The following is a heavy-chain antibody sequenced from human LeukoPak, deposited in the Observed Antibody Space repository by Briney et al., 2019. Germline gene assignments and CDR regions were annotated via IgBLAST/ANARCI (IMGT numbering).Heavy chain of an antibody. D-gene: IGHD6-6*01. J-gene: IGHJ4*02. V-gene: IGHV3-21*01. CDR1: GFTFSSYS. CDR3: ARVSRTGRYRSSPKYFGY. Sequence: GGSLRLSCAASGFTFSSYSMNWVRQAPGKGLEWVSSISSSSSYIYYADSVKGRFTISRDNAKNSLYLQMNSLRAEDTAVYYCARVSRTGRYRSSPKYFGYWGQGTLVTVSS. CDR2: ISSSSSYI.